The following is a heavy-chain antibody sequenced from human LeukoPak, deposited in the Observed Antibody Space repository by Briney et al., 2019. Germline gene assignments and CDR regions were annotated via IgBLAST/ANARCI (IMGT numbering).Heavy chain of an antibody. Sequence: PGGSLRLSCAASGFTFSSYAMSWVRQAPGKGLEWVSAISGSGGSTYYADSVKGRFPISRDNSKNTLYLQMNSLRAEDTAVYYCARNSPIRGVTLYYYYYGMDVWGQGTTVTVSS. J-gene: IGHJ6*02. D-gene: IGHD3-10*01. V-gene: IGHV3-23*01. CDR2: ISGSGGST. CDR3: ARNSPIRGVTLYYYYYGMDV. CDR1: GFTFSSYA.